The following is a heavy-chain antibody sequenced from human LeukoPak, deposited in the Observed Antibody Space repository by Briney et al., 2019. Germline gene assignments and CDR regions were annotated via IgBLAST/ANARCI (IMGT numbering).Heavy chain of an antibody. Sequence: SETLSLTCAVYGGSFSGYYWSWIRQPPVKGLEWIGEINHSGSTNYNPSLKSRVTISVDTSKNQFSLKLSSVTAADTAVYYCARRGYYYFSLFDYWGQGTLVTVSS. CDR3: ARRGYYYFSLFDY. V-gene: IGHV4-34*01. CDR1: GGSFSGYY. J-gene: IGHJ4*02. D-gene: IGHD3-22*01. CDR2: INHSGST.